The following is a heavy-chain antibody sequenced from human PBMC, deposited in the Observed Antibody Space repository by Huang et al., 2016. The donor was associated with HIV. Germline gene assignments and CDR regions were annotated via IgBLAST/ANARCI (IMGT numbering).Heavy chain of an antibody. V-gene: IGHV3-7*01. CDR3: VRLLDHTGDY. J-gene: IGHJ4*02. D-gene: IGHD1-26*01. CDR1: GFTFNSYW. CDR2: IKTDGSEK. Sequence: EVQLVESGGGLVQPGGSLRLSCAASGFTFNSYWMSWVRQAPGKGRELVAGIKTDGSEKAYVDSVKGRFTISRDNAKNSLYLQMNSLRAEDTAVYYCVRLLDHTGDYWGQGTLVTVSS.